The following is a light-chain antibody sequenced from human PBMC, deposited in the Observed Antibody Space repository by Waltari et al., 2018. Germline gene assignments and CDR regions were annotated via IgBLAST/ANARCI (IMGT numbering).Light chain of an antibody. Sequence: AVLTQPASLPASPGASASPTCPLRSGINVGTYRIHWFQQKPGSPPQYLLRYRSDSDNHQGSGDPSRFSGSKDASANAGILRTSGLQSEDEADYYCMMWHSTAWVFCGGTKLTVL. CDR3: MMWHSTAWV. CDR2: YRSDSDN. CDR1: SGINVGTYR. V-gene: IGLV5-45*01. J-gene: IGLJ3*02.